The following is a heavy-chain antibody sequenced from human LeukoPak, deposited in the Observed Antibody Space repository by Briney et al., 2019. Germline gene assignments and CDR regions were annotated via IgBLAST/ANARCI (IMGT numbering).Heavy chain of an antibody. CDR2: MNPNSGNT. V-gene: IGHV1-8*01. D-gene: IGHD2-2*01. J-gene: IGHJ4*02. Sequence: ASVKVSCKASGYTFTSYDINWVRQATGQGLEWMGWMNPNSGNTGYAQKFQGRVTMTRNTSISTAYMELSNLRSEDTAVYYCARLPVPAAMGDYWGQGTLVTVSS. CDR1: GYTFTSYD. CDR3: ARLPVPAAMGDY.